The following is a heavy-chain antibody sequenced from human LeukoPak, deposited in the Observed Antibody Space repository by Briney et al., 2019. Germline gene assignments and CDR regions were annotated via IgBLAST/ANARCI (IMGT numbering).Heavy chain of an antibody. D-gene: IGHD3-10*01. Sequence: ASVKVSCKASGYTFTSYDINWVRQATGQGLEWMGWMNPNSGNTGYAQKFQGRVTMTRNTSISTAYMELSSLRSEDAAVYYCASGRYYGSGSYYPRKYYFDYWGQGTLATVSS. CDR1: GYTFTSYD. J-gene: IGHJ4*02. CDR3: ASGRYYGSGSYYPRKYYFDY. CDR2: MNPNSGNT. V-gene: IGHV1-8*01.